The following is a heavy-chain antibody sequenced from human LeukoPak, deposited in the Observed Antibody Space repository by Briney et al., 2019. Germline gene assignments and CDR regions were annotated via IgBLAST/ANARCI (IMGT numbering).Heavy chain of an antibody. CDR3: ARTDSSGYSDDY. Sequence: GASVKVSCKVSGYTLTELSMHWVRQAPGKGLEWMGIINPSGGSTSYAQKFQGRVTMTRDTSTSTVYMELSSLRSEDTAVYYCARTDSSGYSDDYWGQGTLVTVSS. J-gene: IGHJ4*02. D-gene: IGHD3-22*01. CDR1: GYTLTELS. CDR2: INPSGGST. V-gene: IGHV1-46*01.